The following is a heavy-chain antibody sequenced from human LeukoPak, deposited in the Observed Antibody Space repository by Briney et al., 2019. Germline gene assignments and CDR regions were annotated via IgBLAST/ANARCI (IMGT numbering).Heavy chain of an antibody. V-gene: IGHV1-8*03. CDR3: ARTSVEMATIPFDY. CDR2: MNPNSGNT. J-gene: IGHJ4*02. CDR1: GYTFTSYD. Sequence: ASVKVSCKASGYTFTSYDINWVRQATGQGLEWMGWMNPNSGNTGYAQKFQGRVTITRNTSISTAYMELSSLRSEDTAVYYCARTSVEMATIPFDYWAREPWSPSPQ. D-gene: IGHD5-24*01.